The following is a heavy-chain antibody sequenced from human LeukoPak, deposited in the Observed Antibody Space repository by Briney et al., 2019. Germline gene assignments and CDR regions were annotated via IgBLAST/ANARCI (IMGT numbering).Heavy chain of an antibody. CDR3: GRDDGYAAFDY. CDR1: GFTFSSYG. D-gene: IGHD5-24*01. J-gene: IGHJ4*02. CDR2: IWYDGSSK. Sequence: GGSLRLSCAASGFTFSSYGMHWVRQAPGKGLEWVALIWYDGSSKHYADSVKGRFTISRDNSKNTLYLQMNSLRAEDTAVYYCGRDDGYAAFDYWGQGTLVTVSS. V-gene: IGHV3-30*02.